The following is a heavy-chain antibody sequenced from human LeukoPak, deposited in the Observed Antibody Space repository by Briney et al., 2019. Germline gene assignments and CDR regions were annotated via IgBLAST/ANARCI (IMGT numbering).Heavy chain of an antibody. J-gene: IGHJ6*03. V-gene: IGHV3-7*01. CDR2: IKQDGSEK. CDR3: ATRRQIAVPGTPSYYYYYMDV. D-gene: IGHD6-19*01. Sequence: GGSLRLSCAASGFTFSSYWMSWVRQAPGKGLEWVANIKQDGSEKYYVDSVKGRFTISRDNAKNSLYLQMNSLRAEDTAVYYCATRRQIAVPGTPSYYYYYMDVWGKGTTVTVSS. CDR1: GFTFSSYW.